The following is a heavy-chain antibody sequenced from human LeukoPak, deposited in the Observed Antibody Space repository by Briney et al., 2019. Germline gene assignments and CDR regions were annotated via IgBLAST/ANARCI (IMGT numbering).Heavy chain of an antibody. D-gene: IGHD6-25*01. V-gene: IGHV4-34*01. CDR1: GGSFSGYY. CDR3: ARGRTRTAALSWFDP. J-gene: IGHJ5*02. Sequence: PSETLSLTCAVYGGSFSGYYWSWIRQPPGKGLEWIGEINHSGSTNYNPSLKSRVTISVDTSKNQFSLKLSSVTAADTAVYYCARGRTRTAALSWFDPWGQGTLVTVSS. CDR2: INHSGST.